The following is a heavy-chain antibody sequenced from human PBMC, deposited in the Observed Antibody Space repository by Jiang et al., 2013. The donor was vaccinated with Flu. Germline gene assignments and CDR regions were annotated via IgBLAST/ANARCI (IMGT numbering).Heavy chain of an antibody. V-gene: IGHV4-39*01. Sequence: SLTCTVSGGSISSSSYYWGWIRQPPGKGLEWIGSIYYSGSTYYNPSLKSRVTISVDTSKNQFSLKLSSVTAADTAVYYCARSGYSYGLEGFDYWGQGTLVTVSS. CDR1: GGSISSSSYY. J-gene: IGHJ4*02. D-gene: IGHD5-18*01. CDR2: IYYSGST. CDR3: ARSGYSYGLEGFDY.